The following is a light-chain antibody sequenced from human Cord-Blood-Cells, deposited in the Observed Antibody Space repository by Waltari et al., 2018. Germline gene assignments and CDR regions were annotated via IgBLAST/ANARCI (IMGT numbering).Light chain of an antibody. J-gene: IGKJ2*01. Sequence: DIVMTQFPDSLAGSLGERATINCKSSQSVLYSSNNQNYLAWYQQKPGQPPKLLIYWASTRESGVPDRFSGIGSGTEFTLTISSLQAEDVAVYYCQQYYSTPHPFGLGTKLEIK. V-gene: IGKV4-1*01. CDR3: QQYYSTPHP. CDR2: WAS. CDR1: QSVLYSSNNQNY.